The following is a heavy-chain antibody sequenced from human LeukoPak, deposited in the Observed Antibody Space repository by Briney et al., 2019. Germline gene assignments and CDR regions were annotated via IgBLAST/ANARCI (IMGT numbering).Heavy chain of an antibody. CDR1: GGTFSSDG. V-gene: IGHV1-69*04. CDR2: IIPILGIA. Sequence: SVKVSCKASGGTFSSDGIGWVRQAPGQGLEWMGRIIPILGIATYAQKFQGRVTITADISTSTAFMELSSLRSEDTAVYYCARDEEDLGESLIGGGRGPLVTVSS. J-gene: IGHJ4*02. CDR3: ARDEEDLGESLIG. D-gene: IGHD3-16*01.